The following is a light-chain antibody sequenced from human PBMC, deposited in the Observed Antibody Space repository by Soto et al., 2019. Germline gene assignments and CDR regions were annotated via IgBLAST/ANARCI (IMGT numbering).Light chain of an antibody. CDR2: AVS. CDR3: LQDHSYLT. CDR1: QGIGSD. V-gene: IGKV1-6*01. J-gene: IGKJ4*01. Sequence: AIEMTQSPSSLSASVGDRVTITCRASQGIGSDLAWYQQRPGKAPNLLIYAVSSLQNGVPSRFSGSGSGTDFTLTISSLQPEDVATYYCLQDHSYLTFGGGTKVEIK.